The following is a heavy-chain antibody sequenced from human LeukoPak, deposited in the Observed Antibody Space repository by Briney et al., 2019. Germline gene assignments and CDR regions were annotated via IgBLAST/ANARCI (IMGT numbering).Heavy chain of an antibody. Sequence: PSETLSLTCTVSGGSISSGGYYWSWIRQHPGKGLEWIGYIYYSGSTYYNPSLKSRFTISVDTSKNQFSLKLSSVTAADTSVYYCVAQLRYFEDYWGQGTLVTVSS. J-gene: IGHJ4*02. CDR1: GGSISSGGYY. V-gene: IGHV4-31*03. D-gene: IGHD3-9*01. CDR3: VAQLRYFEDY. CDR2: IYYSGST.